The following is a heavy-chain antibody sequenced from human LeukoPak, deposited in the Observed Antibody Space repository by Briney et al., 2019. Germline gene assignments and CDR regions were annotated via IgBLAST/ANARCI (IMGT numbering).Heavy chain of an antibody. J-gene: IGHJ4*02. Sequence: GRPLKLSCAASGFTFSSFGMHWVRQAPGKGLEWVAVIWYDGSKKNYADSVRGRFTISRDNSKNTLYLQMNSLRAEDTGVYYCARPPEDWGQGTLVTVSS. CDR1: GFTFSSFG. CDR2: IWYDGSKK. CDR3: ARPPED. V-gene: IGHV3-33*01.